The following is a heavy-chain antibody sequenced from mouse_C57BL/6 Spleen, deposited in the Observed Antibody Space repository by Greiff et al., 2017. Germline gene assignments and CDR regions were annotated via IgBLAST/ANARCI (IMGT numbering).Heavy chain of an antibody. CDR1: GYAFSSYW. J-gene: IGHJ2*01. V-gene: IGHV1-80*01. D-gene: IGHD1-1*01. CDR2: IYPGDGDT. CDR3: ARGVIRTRDFDV. Sequence: VKLQESGAELVKPGASVKISCKASGYAFSSYWMNWVKQRPGKGLEWIGQIYPGDGDTNYNGKFKGKATLTADKSSSTAYMQLSSLPSEDSAVYFCARGVIRTRDFDVWGQGTTLTVSS.